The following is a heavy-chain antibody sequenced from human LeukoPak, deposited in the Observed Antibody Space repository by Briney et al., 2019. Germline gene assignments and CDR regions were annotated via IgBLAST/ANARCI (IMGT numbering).Heavy chain of an antibody. CDR1: GGSISSGSYY. CDR3: ARGDWNYDFDY. Sequence: SETLSLTCTVSGGSISSGSYYWSWIRQPAGKGLEWIGRIYTSGSTNCNPSLKSRVTISVDTSKNQFSLKLSSVTAADTAVYYCARGDWNYDFDYWGQRTLVTVSS. V-gene: IGHV4-61*02. J-gene: IGHJ4*02. CDR2: IYTSGST. D-gene: IGHD1-7*01.